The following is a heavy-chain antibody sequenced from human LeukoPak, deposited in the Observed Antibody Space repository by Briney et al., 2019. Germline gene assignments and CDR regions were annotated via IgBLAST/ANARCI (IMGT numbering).Heavy chain of an antibody. Sequence: SETLSLTCAVYGGSFSGYYWSWIRQPPGKGLEWIGSIYYSGSTYYNPSLKSRVTISVDTSKNQFSLKLSSVTAADTAVYYCARLIEDTAMVRYNWFDPWGQGTLVTVSS. J-gene: IGHJ5*02. CDR1: GGSFSGYY. D-gene: IGHD5-18*01. CDR2: IYYSGST. V-gene: IGHV4-34*01. CDR3: ARLIEDTAMVRYNWFDP.